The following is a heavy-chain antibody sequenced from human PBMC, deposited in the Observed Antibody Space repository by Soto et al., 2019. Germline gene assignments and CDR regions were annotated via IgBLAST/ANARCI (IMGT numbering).Heavy chain of an antibody. CDR2: IYYSVST. J-gene: IGHJ6*02. D-gene: IGHD6-19*01. CDR1: GGSISRISYY. V-gene: IGHV4-39*01. CDR3: ASIAVAGPSSYYYYYGMDV. Sequence: SETLSLICTVSGGSISRISYYWGWIRQPPGKGLEWIGSIYYSVSTYYNPSLKSRVTISVDTSKNQFSLKLSSVTAADTAVYYCASIAVAGPSSYYYYYGMDVWGQGTTVTVSS.